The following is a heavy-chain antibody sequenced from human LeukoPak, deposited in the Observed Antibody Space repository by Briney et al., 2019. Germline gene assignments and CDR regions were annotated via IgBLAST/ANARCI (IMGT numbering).Heavy chain of an antibody. J-gene: IGHJ6*02. V-gene: IGHV4-59*01. Sequence: SETLSLTCTVSGGSISSYYWSWIRQPPGKGLEWMGYIYYSGSTNYNPSLKSRVTISVDTSKNQFSLKLSSVTAADTAVYYCASAAAMVRGLERNYYYGMDVWGQGTTVTVSS. CDR2: IYYSGST. CDR3: ASAAAMVRGLERNYYYGMDV. D-gene: IGHD3-10*01. CDR1: GGSISSYY.